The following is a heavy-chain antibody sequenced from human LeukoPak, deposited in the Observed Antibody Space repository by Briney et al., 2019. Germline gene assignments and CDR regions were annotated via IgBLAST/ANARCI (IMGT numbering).Heavy chain of an antibody. D-gene: IGHD6-25*01. CDR1: GLTFSSYS. CDR3: ARGPFKAADLSDY. Sequence: GGSLRLSCAASGLTFSSYSMNWVRQAPGKGLEWVSSISSSSSYIYYADSVKGPFTISRDNAKNSLYLQMNSLRAEDTAVYYCARGPFKAADLSDYWGQGTLVTVSS. CDR2: ISSSSSYI. V-gene: IGHV3-21*01. J-gene: IGHJ4*02.